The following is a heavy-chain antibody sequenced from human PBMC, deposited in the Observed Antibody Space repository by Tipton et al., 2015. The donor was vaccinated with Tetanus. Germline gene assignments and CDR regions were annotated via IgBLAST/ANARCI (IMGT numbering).Heavy chain of an antibody. Sequence: SLRLSCAASGFTFEDYGMSWVRQAPGKGLEWVANINPGGSEGYYVDSVKGRFTISRDNTKNSLFLQMNSLRVEDTAVYYCARHYGDYGGAFDLWGQGTMVTVSS. CDR2: INPGGSEG. J-gene: IGHJ3*01. D-gene: IGHD4-17*01. CDR1: GFTFEDYG. CDR3: ARHYGDYGGAFDL. V-gene: IGHV3-7*01.